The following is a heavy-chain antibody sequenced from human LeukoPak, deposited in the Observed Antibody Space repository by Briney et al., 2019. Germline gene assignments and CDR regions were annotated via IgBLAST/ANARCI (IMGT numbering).Heavy chain of an antibody. CDR2: INHSGST. CDR3: ARVAITMVRGVTYNWFDP. D-gene: IGHD3-10*01. J-gene: IGHJ5*02. V-gene: IGHV4-34*01. Sequence: SETLSLTCAVYGGSFSGYYWSWIRQPPGKGLEWIGEINHSGSTNYNPSLKSRVTISVDTSKNQFSLKLSSVTAADTAVNYCARVAITMVRGVTYNWFDPWGQGTLVTVSS. CDR1: GGSFSGYY.